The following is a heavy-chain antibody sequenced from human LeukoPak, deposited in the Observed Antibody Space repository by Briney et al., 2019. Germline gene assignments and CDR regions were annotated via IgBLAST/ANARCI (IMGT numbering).Heavy chain of an antibody. CDR1: GFTFSDYY. V-gene: IGHV3-11*01. D-gene: IGHD6-13*01. J-gene: IGHJ3*02. Sequence: GGSLRLSCAASGFTFSDYYMSWIRQAPGKGLEWVSDISSSGTTIHYADSVKGRSTISRDNAKNSLYLQMNSLRAEDTAVYYCARVGQQLVTSIWGQGTMVTVSS. CDR2: ISSSGTTI. CDR3: ARVGQQLVTSI.